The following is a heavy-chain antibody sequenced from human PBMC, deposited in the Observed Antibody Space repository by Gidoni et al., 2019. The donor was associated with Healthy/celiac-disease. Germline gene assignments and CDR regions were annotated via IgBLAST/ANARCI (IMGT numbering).Heavy chain of an antibody. CDR3: ARGAMVRGVKGYYYGMDV. J-gene: IGHJ6*02. Sequence: EVQLLESGGGLVQPGGSLRLSCAASGFTLGSYAMSWVRQAPGKGLEGVSSISGSGGSTYYADSVKGRFTISRDNSNNTLYLQMNSLRAEDTAVYYCARGAMVRGVKGYYYGMDVWGQGTTVTVSS. CDR2: ISGSGGST. D-gene: IGHD3-10*01. CDR1: GFTLGSYA. V-gene: IGHV3-23*01.